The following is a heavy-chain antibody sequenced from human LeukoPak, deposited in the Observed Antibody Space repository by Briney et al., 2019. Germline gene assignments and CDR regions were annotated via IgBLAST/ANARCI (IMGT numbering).Heavy chain of an antibody. Sequence: GGSLRLSCAASGFIFSTSWMSWVRQAPGKGLEWVANIKQDGSQKHYVDSVKGRFTISRDNSKNLLYLQMNSLGAEDTAVYYCVRGGYSPFDYWGQGTLVTVSS. D-gene: IGHD3-10*01. CDR3: VRGGYSPFDY. V-gene: IGHV3-7*01. CDR2: IKQDGSQK. CDR1: GFIFSTSW. J-gene: IGHJ4*02.